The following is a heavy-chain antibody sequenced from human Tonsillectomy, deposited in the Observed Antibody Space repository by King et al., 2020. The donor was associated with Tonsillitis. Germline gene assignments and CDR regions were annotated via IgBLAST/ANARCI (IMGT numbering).Heavy chain of an antibody. Sequence: EVQLVESGGGLVQPGGSLRLSCAASGFTFSSYAMSWVRQAPGKGLEWVSAIIGGGGSTYYADSVKGRFTISRDNSKNTLYLQMNSLRAEDTAVYYCAKAMYSSGWYEPFDYWGQGTLVTVSS. D-gene: IGHD6-19*01. J-gene: IGHJ4*02. CDR2: IIGGGGST. CDR3: AKAMYSSGWYEPFDY. CDR1: GFTFSSYA. V-gene: IGHV3-23*04.